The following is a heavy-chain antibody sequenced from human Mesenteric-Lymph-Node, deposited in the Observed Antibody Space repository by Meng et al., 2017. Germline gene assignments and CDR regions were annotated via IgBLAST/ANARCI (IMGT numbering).Heavy chain of an antibody. V-gene: IGHV4-39*01. J-gene: IGHJ4*02. D-gene: IGHD3-10*01. CDR1: GGSISSSNSY. CDR3: ARRRGGSGRDC. Sequence: QLQLQGSGPGRVKPSETLSLTCTVSGGSISSSNSYWGWIRQPPGKGLEWIGTIYYSGSTSYNPSLQSRVTMFVDTSKNQFSLMLTSVTATDTAVYYCARRRGGSGRDCWGQGTLVTVSS. CDR2: IYYSGST.